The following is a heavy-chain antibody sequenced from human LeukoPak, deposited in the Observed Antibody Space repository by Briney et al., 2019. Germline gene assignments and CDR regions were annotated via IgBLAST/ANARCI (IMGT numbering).Heavy chain of an antibody. D-gene: IGHD2-2*01. CDR3: ARDCSSTSCPAFTLYYYYGMDV. V-gene: IGHV3-21*01. Sequence: TGGSLRLSCAASGFTFSSYSMNWVRQAPGKGLEWVSSIGSSSSYIYYADSVKGRFTISRDNAKNSLYLQMNSLRAEDTAVYYCARDCSSTSCPAFTLYYYYGMDVWGQGTTVTVSS. CDR2: IGSSSSYI. J-gene: IGHJ6*02. CDR1: GFTFSSYS.